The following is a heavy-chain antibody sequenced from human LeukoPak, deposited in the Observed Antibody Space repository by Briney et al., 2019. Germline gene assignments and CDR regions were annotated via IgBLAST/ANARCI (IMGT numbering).Heavy chain of an antibody. CDR1: GGSISSSSYY. J-gene: IGHJ6*03. Sequence: SETLSLTCTVSGGSISSSSYYWGWIRQPPGKGLEWIGSMYYSGSTYYNPSLKSRVTISGDTSKNQFSLKLSSVTAADTAVYYCARVPASYGDYYMDVWGKGTTVTVSS. CDR3: ARVPASYGDYYMDV. V-gene: IGHV4-39*01. CDR2: MYYSGST. D-gene: IGHD4-17*01.